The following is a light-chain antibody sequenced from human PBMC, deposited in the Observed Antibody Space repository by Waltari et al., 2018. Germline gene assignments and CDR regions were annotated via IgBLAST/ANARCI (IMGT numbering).Light chain of an antibody. CDR3: QQYNKSPYT. Sequence: EIVLTQSPGTLSLSPGERATLSCRASQSLDSTYLAWYQLKPGQAPRLLIYGASSRAAGIPERFSGSGSGTDFTITISRLEPEDFAVYYCQQYNKSPYTFGQGTKLRIK. J-gene: IGKJ2*01. CDR1: QSLDSTY. V-gene: IGKV3-20*01. CDR2: GAS.